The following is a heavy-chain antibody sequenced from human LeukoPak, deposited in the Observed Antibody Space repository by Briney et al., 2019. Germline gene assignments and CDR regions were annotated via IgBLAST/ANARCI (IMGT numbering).Heavy chain of an antibody. CDR1: GYTFTSYY. J-gene: IGHJ5*02. CDR3: AREGRLRIWFDP. V-gene: IGHV1-46*01. D-gene: IGHD2-15*01. CDR2: INPSGGST. Sequence: GASVKVSCKASGYTFTSYYMHWVRQAPGQGLEWMGIINPSGGSTSYAQKFQGRVTITRDTSTSTVYMELSSLRSEDTAVYYCAREGRLRIWFDPWGQGTLVTVSS.